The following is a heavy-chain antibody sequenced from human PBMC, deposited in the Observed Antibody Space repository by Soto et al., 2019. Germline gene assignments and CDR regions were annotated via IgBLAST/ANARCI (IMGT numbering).Heavy chain of an antibody. CDR1: GFTFSSYG. V-gene: IGHV3-33*01. J-gene: IGHJ3*02. Sequence: QVQLVESGGGVVQPGRSLRLSCAASGFTFSSYGMHWVRQAPGKGLGWVAVIWYDGSNKYYADSVKGRFTISRDNSKNTLYLEMKSLGAEGTAVYYWGRGGGYSYGYSATADAFDIWGQGTMVTVSS. CDR2: IWYDGSNK. D-gene: IGHD5-18*01. CDR3: GRGGGYSYGYSATADAFDI.